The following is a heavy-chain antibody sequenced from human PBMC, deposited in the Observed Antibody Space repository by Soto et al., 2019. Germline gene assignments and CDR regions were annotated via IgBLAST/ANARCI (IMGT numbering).Heavy chain of an antibody. CDR3: AREGEGYSSRGPRRAYYGMDV. CDR1: GFTFSSYA. J-gene: IGHJ6*02. D-gene: IGHD6-13*01. V-gene: IGHV3-30-3*01. CDR2: ISYDGSNK. Sequence: GGSLRLSCAASGFTFSSYAMHWVRQAPGKGLEWVAVISYDGSNKYYADSVKGRFTISRDNSKNTLYLQMNSLRAEDTAVYYCAREGEGYSSRGPRRAYYGMDVWGQGTTVTVSS.